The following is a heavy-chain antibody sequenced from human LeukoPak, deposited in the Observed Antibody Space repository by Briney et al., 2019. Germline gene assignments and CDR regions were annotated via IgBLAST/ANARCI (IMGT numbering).Heavy chain of an antibody. CDR2: ISGSGGST. CDR1: GFTFSSYA. CDR3: AKSKEDIAATIPPLDY. J-gene: IGHJ4*02. Sequence: PGGSLRLSCAASGFTFSSYAMSWVRQAPGKGLEWVSAISGSGGSTYYADSVKGRFTISRDNSKNTLYLQMNSLRAEDTAAYYCAKSKEDIAATIPPLDYWGQGTLVTVSS. V-gene: IGHV3-23*01. D-gene: IGHD5-12*01.